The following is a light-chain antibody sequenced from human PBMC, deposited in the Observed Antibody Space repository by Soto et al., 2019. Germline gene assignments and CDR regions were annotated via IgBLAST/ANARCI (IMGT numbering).Light chain of an antibody. J-gene: IGLJ2*01. CDR3: GTWDSSLSAMV. V-gene: IGLV1-51*01. CDR2: DIN. Sequence: QSVLTQPPSVSAAPGQKVTISCSGSSSNIGNNYVSWYQQLPGTAPKLLIYDINKRPSGIPDRFSGSKSGTSATLGITGLQTGDEADYYCGTWDSSLSAMVFGGGTKLTVL. CDR1: SSNIGNNY.